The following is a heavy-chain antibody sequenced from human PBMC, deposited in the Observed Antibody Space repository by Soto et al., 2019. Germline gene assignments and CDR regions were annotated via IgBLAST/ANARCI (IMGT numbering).Heavy chain of an antibody. CDR3: ARGGTAGGAAALYYYYGMDV. J-gene: IGHJ6*02. CDR1: GFTFSDYY. CDR2: ISSSGSTI. D-gene: IGHD6-13*01. Sequence: GGSLRLSCAASGFTFSDYYMSWIRQAPGKVLEWVSYISSSGSTIYYANSVKGRFTISRDNAKNSLYLQMNSLRAEDTAVYYCARGGTAGGAAALYYYYGMDVWGQGTTVTVSS. V-gene: IGHV3-11*01.